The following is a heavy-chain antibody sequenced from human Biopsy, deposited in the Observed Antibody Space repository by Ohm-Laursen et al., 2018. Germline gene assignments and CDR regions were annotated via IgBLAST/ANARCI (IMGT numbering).Heavy chain of an antibody. CDR1: GFTFSASA. V-gene: IGHV3-73*01. CDR3: PLEGAGFDN. Sequence: SRRLSCAASGFTFSASAVHWVRQASGKGLEWVGRIRSKAKSYATAYAASVTGRFTISRDDSKNTRYLQMNSLKTEDTAVYYCPLEGAGFDNWGQGTLVTVSS. CDR2: IRSKAKSYAT. J-gene: IGHJ4*02. D-gene: IGHD3-10*01.